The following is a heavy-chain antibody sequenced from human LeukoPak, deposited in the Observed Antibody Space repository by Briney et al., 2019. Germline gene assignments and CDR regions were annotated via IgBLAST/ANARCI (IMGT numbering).Heavy chain of an antibody. J-gene: IGHJ5*02. Sequence: ASVKVSCKASGYTFTSYDINWVRQATGQGLEWMGWMNPNSGNTGYAQKFQGRVTMTRNTPISTAYMELSSLRSEDTAVYYCARGLFYYDSSGYYSWFDPWGQGTLDTVSS. CDR1: GYTFTSYD. CDR3: ARGLFYYDSSGYYSWFDP. V-gene: IGHV1-8*01. D-gene: IGHD3-22*01. CDR2: MNPNSGNT.